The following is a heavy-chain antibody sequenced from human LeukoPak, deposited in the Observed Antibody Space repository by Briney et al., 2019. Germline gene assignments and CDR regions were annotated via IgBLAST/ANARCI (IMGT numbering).Heavy chain of an antibody. V-gene: IGHV3-7*01. Sequence: GGSLRLSCAASGFTFSSYWMSWVRQAPGKGLEWVANIKQDGSEKYYVDSVKGRFTISRDNAKNSLYLQMNSLRAEDTAVYYCARGGTAAAGAFDYWGQGTLVTVSS. CDR2: IKQDGSEK. CDR1: GFTFSSYW. J-gene: IGHJ4*02. D-gene: IGHD6-13*01. CDR3: ARGGTAAAGAFDY.